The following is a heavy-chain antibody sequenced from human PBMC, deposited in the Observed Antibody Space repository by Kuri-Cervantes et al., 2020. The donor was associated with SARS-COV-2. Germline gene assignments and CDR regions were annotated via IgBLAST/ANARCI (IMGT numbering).Heavy chain of an antibody. CDR2: ISSSSSYI. J-gene: IGHJ4*02. V-gene: IGHV3-21*04. Sequence: GESLKISCAASGFTFSSYSMNWVRQAPGKGLEWVSSISSSSSYIYYADSVKGRFTISRDNAKNSLYLQMNSLRAEDTALYYCAKDIGTNEGSGPPDYWGQGTLVTVSS. CDR3: AKDIGTNEGSGPPDY. D-gene: IGHD1-26*01. CDR1: GFTFSSYS.